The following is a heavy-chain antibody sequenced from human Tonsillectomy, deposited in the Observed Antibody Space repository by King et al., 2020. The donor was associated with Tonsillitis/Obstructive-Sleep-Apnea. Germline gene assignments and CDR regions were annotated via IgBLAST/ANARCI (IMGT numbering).Heavy chain of an antibody. Sequence: QLVQSGAEVKKPGASVKVSCKASGYTFTSYGISWVRQAPGQGLEWMGWISAYNGNTNYAQTLQGRVTMTTDKSTSTAYMQLRSRRSDDTAVYYCAREGTGGRWSYYYYIDDWGNGTTVTASS. CDR2: ISAYNGNT. J-gene: IGHJ6*03. CDR3: AREGTGGRWSYYYYIDD. V-gene: IGHV1-18*01. CDR1: GYTFTSYG. D-gene: IGHD7-27*01.